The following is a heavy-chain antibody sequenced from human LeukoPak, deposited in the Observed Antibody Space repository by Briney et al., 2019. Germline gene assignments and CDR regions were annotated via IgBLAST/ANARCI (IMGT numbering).Heavy chain of an antibody. D-gene: IGHD2-15*01. CDR2: MNPNSGNT. CDR1: GYTFTSYD. CDR3: ARFNWDILHYYYGMDV. J-gene: IGHJ6*02. Sequence: ASVNVSCKASGYTFTSYDINWVRQATGQGLEWMGWMNPNSGNTGYAQKFQGRVTMTRNTSISTAYMELSSLRSEDTAVYYCARFNWDILHYYYGMDVWGQGTTVTVSS. V-gene: IGHV1-8*01.